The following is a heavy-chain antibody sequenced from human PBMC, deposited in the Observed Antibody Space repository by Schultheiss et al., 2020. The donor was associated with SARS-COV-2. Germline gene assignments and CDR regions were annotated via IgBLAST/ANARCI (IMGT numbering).Heavy chain of an antibody. V-gene: IGHV4-34*01. Sequence: SQTLSLTCAVYGGSFSDYYWSWIRQPPGKGLEWIGEIDHSGSSNYSPSLKSRATISVDTSRNQFSLKLSSVTAADTAVYYCARGPLRFWGQGTLVTVSS. CDR1: GGSFSDYY. D-gene: IGHD3-3*01. CDR2: IDHSGSS. CDR3: ARGPLRF. J-gene: IGHJ4*02.